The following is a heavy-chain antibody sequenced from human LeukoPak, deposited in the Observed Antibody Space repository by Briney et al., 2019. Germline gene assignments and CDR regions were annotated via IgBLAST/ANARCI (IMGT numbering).Heavy chain of an antibody. Sequence: GGSLRLSCAASGFTFNTFGIHWVRQAPGKGLEWVSAISGSGGSTYSADAVKGRFTISRDNSKNTLYLQMNSLRAEDTAVYYCAKVLRTWFGELFSYYYYYGMDVWGQGTTVTVSS. CDR2: ISGSGGST. V-gene: IGHV3-23*01. CDR1: GFTFNTFG. J-gene: IGHJ6*02. CDR3: AKVLRTWFGELFSYYYYYGMDV. D-gene: IGHD3-10*01.